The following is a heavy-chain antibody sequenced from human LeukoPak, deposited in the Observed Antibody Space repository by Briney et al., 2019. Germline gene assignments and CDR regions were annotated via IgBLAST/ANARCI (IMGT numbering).Heavy chain of an antibody. V-gene: IGHV1-2*02. CDR3: ARVLRTVFGAHNWIDP. CDR1: GYSFTGLY. D-gene: IGHD1-26*01. Sequence: ASVKVSCKASGYSFTGLYMYWVRQAPGQGLEWMGWINPNTGATKNAQKFQGRVTMTRDTSSSTAYMELRRLTSDDTAVYYCARVLRTVFGAHNWIDPWGQGTLVTVSS. CDR2: INPNTGAT. J-gene: IGHJ5*02.